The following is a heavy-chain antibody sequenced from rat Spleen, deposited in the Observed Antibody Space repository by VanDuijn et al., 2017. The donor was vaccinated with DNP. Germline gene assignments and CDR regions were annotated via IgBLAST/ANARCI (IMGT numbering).Heavy chain of an antibody. D-gene: IGHD1-4*01. CDR1: GFTFSSFP. CDR2: ISTTGTKT. Sequence: EVQLVESGGGLVQPGGSMKLSCTASGFTFSSFPMAWVRQAPTKGLDWVAIISTTGTKTDYRDSVKGRFTVSRDNARGILYLQMNSLTSEDTATYYCTELPSYYEAWFAYWGQGALVTVSS. J-gene: IGHJ3*01. V-gene: IGHV5-46*01. CDR3: TELPSYYEAWFAY.